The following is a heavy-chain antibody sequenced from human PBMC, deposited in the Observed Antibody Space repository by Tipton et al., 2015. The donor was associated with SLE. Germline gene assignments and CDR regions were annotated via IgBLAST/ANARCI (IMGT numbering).Heavy chain of an antibody. CDR3: AGDQKTTCSSGSCYYFDY. V-gene: IGHV1-18*01. Sequence: QSGAEVKKPGASVKVSCKASGYTFTSYGISWVRQAPGQGLEWMGWINGYNGNTNSAQKLQGRVTMTTDTSTSTAYMELRSLRSDDTAVYYCAGDQKTTCSSGSCYYFDYWGQGTLVTVSS. CDR1: GYTFTSYG. J-gene: IGHJ4*02. CDR2: INGYNGNT. D-gene: IGHD2-15*01.